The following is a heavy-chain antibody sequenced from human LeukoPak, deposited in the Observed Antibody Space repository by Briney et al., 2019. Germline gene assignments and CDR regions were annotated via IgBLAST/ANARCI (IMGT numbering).Heavy chain of an antibody. CDR1: GFTFSSYA. D-gene: IGHD3-9*01. V-gene: IGHV3-23*01. Sequence: GGSLRLSCAASGFTFSSYAMSWVRQAPGKGLEWVSAISGSGGSTYYADSVKGRFTISRDNSKNTLYLQMNSLRAEDTAVYYCANDHTYDDILTGYYRAEFDYWGQGTLVTVSS. CDR3: ANDHTYDDILTGYYRAEFDY. CDR2: ISGSGGST. J-gene: IGHJ4*02.